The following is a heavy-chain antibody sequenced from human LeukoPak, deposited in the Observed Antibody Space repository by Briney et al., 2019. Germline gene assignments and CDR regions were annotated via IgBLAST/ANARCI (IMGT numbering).Heavy chain of an antibody. V-gene: IGHV3-30-3*01. CDR1: GFTFSSHW. Sequence: GGSLRLSCAASGFTFSSHWMHWVRQAPGKGLEWVAVISYDGSNKYYADSVKGRFTISRDNSKNTLYLQMNSLRAEDTAVYYCARAEGMDGARIWYFDLWGRGTLVTVSS. CDR2: ISYDGSNK. J-gene: IGHJ2*01. D-gene: IGHD5-24*01. CDR3: ARAEGMDGARIWYFDL.